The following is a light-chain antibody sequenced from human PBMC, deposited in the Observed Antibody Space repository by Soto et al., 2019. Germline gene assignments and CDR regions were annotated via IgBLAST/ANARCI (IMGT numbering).Light chain of an antibody. CDR2: DVS. Sequence: QSALTQPASVSGSPGQSITISCTGTSSDVGAYNYVSWYQQHSGKAPKLIIYDVSNRPSGVSNRFSGSKSGNTASLTISGLQAEDEADYFCSSYKPSTTLVVFGGGTQLTVL. V-gene: IGLV2-14*03. CDR1: SSDVGAYNY. CDR3: SSYKPSTTLVV. J-gene: IGLJ2*01.